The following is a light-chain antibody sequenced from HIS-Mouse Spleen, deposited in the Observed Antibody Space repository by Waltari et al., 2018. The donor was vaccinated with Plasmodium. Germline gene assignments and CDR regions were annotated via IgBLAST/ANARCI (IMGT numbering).Light chain of an antibody. V-gene: IGLV3-1*01. CDR1: KLGDKY. CDR2: QDS. CDR3: QAWDSSTAV. J-gene: IGLJ2*01. Sequence: SYELTQPPSVSVSPGQTASITCSGDKLGDKYACWYQQKPGQSPVLFIYQDSNRPSGIPERFSGSNSGNTATLTISGTQAMDEADYYCQAWDSSTAVFGGGTKLTVL.